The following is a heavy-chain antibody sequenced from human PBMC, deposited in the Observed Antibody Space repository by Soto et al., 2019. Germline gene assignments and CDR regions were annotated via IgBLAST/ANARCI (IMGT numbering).Heavy chain of an antibody. CDR2: IWYDGRNK. D-gene: IGHD1-26*01. Sequence: QVQLVESGGGVVQPGRSLRLSCAASGFTFSSYGMHWVRQAPGKGLEWVAVIWYDGRNKYYADSVKGRFTISRDNSKNTLYLQMNSLRAEDTAVYYCARDRANVGATDYWGQGTLVTVSS. J-gene: IGHJ4*02. CDR1: GFTFSSYG. CDR3: ARDRANVGATDY. V-gene: IGHV3-33*01.